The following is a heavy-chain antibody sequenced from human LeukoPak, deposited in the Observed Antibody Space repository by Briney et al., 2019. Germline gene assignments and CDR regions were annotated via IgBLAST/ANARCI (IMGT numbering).Heavy chain of an antibody. CDR3: ARPQRYSNYALDY. Sequence: PSETLSLTCTVSGGSISGSSYYWGWIRQPPGKGLEWIGSIYYSGSTYYKPSLKSRLTMSVDTSKNQFSLKLSSVTAADTAVYYCARPQRYSNYALDYWGQGTLVTVSS. V-gene: IGHV4-39*01. CDR1: GGSISGSSYY. J-gene: IGHJ4*02. D-gene: IGHD4-11*01. CDR2: IYYSGST.